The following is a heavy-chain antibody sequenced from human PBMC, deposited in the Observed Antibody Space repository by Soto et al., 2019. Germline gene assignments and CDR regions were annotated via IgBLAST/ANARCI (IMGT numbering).Heavy chain of an antibody. CDR3: ARSRYYYGSGRPNWFDP. V-gene: IGHV4-39*01. CDR1: GGSISSSSYY. J-gene: IGHJ5*02. CDR2: IYYSGST. Sequence: QLQESGPGLVKSSETLSLTCTVSGGSISSSSYYWGWIRQPPGKGLEWIGSIYYSGSTYYNPSLKSRVTISVDTSKNQFSLKLSSVTAADTAVYYCARSRYYYGSGRPNWFDPWGQGTLVTVSS. D-gene: IGHD3-10*01.